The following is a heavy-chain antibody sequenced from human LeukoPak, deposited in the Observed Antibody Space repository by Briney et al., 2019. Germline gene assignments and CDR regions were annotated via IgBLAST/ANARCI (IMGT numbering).Heavy chain of an antibody. V-gene: IGHV3-30*18. J-gene: IGHJ4*02. CDR3: AKEVGYYSSSWYGEHYFDY. Sequence: GGSLRLSCAASGFTFSSYGMHWVRQAPGKGLEWLAVISYDGSNKYYADSVKGRFTISRDNSKNTLYLQMNSLRAEDTAVYYCAKEVGYYSSSWYGEHYFDYWGQGTLVTVSS. CDR1: GFTFSSYG. CDR2: ISYDGSNK. D-gene: IGHD6-13*01.